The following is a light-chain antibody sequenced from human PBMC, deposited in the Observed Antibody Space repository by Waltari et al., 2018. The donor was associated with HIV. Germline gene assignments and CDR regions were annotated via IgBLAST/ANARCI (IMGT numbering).Light chain of an antibody. J-gene: IGLJ3*02. Sequence: QSFLTQPPSASGTPGRRVVIPCSGNTSNVGSNPVNWYRQVPGTAPKLLMFSNKQRPSGVTDRFSGSKSGTSASLAIKGLQSEDEADYYCAARDDSLNVWVFGGGTKLTVL. CDR3: AARDDSLNVWV. CDR1: TSNVGSNP. CDR2: SNK. V-gene: IGLV1-44*01.